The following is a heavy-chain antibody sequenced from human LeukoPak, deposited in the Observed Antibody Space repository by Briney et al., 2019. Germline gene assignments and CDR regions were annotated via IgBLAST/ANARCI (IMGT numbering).Heavy chain of an antibody. Sequence: PGGSLRLSCAVSGFTFTDYWMNWVRQAPGKGLEWVASIRQDGSEKTYVDSVKGRFTISRDNTKNSLSLQVTSLRVEDTAVYYCARDGTAAGLYFDLWGQGTLVTVS. CDR1: GFTFTDYW. D-gene: IGHD6-13*01. V-gene: IGHV3-7*01. CDR2: IRQDGSEK. CDR3: ARDGTAAGLYFDL. J-gene: IGHJ4*01.